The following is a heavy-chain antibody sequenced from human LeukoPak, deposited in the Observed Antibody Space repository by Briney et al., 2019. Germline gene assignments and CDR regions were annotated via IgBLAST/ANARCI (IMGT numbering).Heavy chain of an antibody. CDR3: AKDQKSSDSYLSFDY. CDR1: GFTFSSYA. D-gene: IGHD3-22*01. V-gene: IGHV3-23*01. CDR2: ISGSGANT. J-gene: IGHJ4*02. Sequence: PGGSLRLSCVASGFTFSSYAMSWVRQAPGKGLEWVSTISGSGANTYYADSVKGRFTISRDNSKNTLFLHMNSLRAEDTAMYYCAKDQKSSDSYLSFDYWGQGTLVSVSS.